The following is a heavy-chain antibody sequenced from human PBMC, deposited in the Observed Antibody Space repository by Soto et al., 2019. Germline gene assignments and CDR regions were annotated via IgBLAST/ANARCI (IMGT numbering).Heavy chain of an antibody. V-gene: IGHV4-59*01. J-gene: IGHJ6*02. CDR1: GGSISSYY. Sequence: PSETLSLTCTVSGGSISSYYWSWIRQPPGKGLEWIGYIYYSGSTNYNPSLKSRVTISVDTSKNQFSLKPSSVTAADTAVYYCARMVVPAAILDYYYGMDVWGQGTTVTVSS. D-gene: IGHD2-2*01. CDR2: IYYSGST. CDR3: ARMVVPAAILDYYYGMDV.